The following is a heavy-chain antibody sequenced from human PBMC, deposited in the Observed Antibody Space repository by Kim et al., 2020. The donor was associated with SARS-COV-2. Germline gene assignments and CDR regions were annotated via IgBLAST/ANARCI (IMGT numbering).Heavy chain of an antibody. Sequence: SVKVSCKASGGTFSSYAISWVRQAPGQGLEWMGGIIPIFGTTNYAQKFHGRVTITADESTSTAYMELSSLRSDDTAVYYCARDPSCCSGGSCSHLGAIGFDYWGQGALGTVSS. J-gene: IGHJ4*02. V-gene: IGHV1-69*13. CDR2: IIPIFGTT. CDR1: GGTFSSYA. CDR3: ARDPSCCSGGSCSHLGAIGFDY. D-gene: IGHD2-15*01.